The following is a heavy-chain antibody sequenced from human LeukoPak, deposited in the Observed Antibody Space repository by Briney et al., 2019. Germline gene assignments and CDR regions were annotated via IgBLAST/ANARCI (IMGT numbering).Heavy chain of an antibody. CDR2: ISSSSSTI. Sequence: GGSLRLSCAAPGFIFGAYSMNWVRQAPGKGLEWISYISSSSSTIYYADSVKGRFTISRDNAKNSLYLQMNSLRAEDTAVYYCARPGPDYYGSGSYYTNWGQGTLVTVSS. CDR1: GFIFGAYS. J-gene: IGHJ4*02. D-gene: IGHD3-10*01. CDR3: ARPGPDYYGSGSYYTN. V-gene: IGHV3-48*04.